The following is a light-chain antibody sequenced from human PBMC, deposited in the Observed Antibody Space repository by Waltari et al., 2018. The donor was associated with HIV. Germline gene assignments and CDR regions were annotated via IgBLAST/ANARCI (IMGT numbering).Light chain of an antibody. V-gene: IGKV2D-29*02. J-gene: IGKJ2*01. Sequence: DIVMTQTPPSLSVTPGQPASISCNSSQSLKHTDGKTYLYWYLQRPGQSPQVLIYEVSNRFPGVPDRFSGSGSGTHCTLKIARVAAEDVGSYYCMQSLHLLYTFGQGTTLEIK. CDR3: MQSLHLLYT. CDR1: QSLKHTDGKTY. CDR2: EVS.